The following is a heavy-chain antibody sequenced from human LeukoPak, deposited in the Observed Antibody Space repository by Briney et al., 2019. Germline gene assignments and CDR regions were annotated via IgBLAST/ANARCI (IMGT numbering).Heavy chain of an antibody. CDR1: GGSFSGYY. Sequence: SETLSLTCAVYGGSFSGYYWSWIRQPPGKGLEWIGEINHSGSTNCNPSLKSRVTISVDTSKNQFSLKLSSVTAADTAVYYCAGAGTIPLRGVINYWGQGTLVTVSS. J-gene: IGHJ4*02. V-gene: IGHV4-34*01. D-gene: IGHD3-10*01. CDR3: AGAGTIPLRGVINY. CDR2: INHSGST.